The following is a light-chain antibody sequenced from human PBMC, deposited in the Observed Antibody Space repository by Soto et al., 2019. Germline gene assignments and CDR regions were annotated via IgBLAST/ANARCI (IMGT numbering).Light chain of an antibody. Sequence: ERVLTQSPGTLSLSQGERGTLSCGASQTVSSNFLAWYQQKPGQAPRLLIFDASTRATGIPDRFTGSGSGTDFTLTISRLEPEDFAVYYCQFYGDPSKTFGQETKVDIK. J-gene: IGKJ1*01. V-gene: IGKV3-20*01. CDR3: QFYGDPSKT. CDR1: QTVSSNF. CDR2: DAS.